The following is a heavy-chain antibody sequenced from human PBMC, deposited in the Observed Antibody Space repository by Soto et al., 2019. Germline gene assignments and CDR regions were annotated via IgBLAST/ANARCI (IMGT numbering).Heavy chain of an antibody. V-gene: IGHV3-23*01. CDR3: AKENSGYEK. CDR2: ISSGGST. D-gene: IGHD5-12*01. CDR1: AFTFSNYG. Sequence: GGSLRLSCAASAFTFSNYGMSWVRQAPGKGLEWVSAISSGGSTFYAESVKGRFTISRDNSKNTLYLQMNNLRVEDTVIYYCAKENSGYEKWGQGTLVTVSS. J-gene: IGHJ4*02.